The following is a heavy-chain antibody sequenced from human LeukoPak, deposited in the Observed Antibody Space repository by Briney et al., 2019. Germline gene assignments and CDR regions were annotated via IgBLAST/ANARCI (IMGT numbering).Heavy chain of an antibody. CDR3: AKDQSSGYDSAMDV. Sequence: PGGSLRLSCAASGFTFSSYGMHWVRQAPGKGLEWVAFIRYDGSNKYYADSVKGRFTISRDNSKNTLYPQMNSLRAEDTAVYYCAKDQSSGYDSAMDVWGKGTTVTVSS. CDR1: GFTFSSYG. J-gene: IGHJ6*04. D-gene: IGHD5-12*01. V-gene: IGHV3-30*02. CDR2: IRYDGSNK.